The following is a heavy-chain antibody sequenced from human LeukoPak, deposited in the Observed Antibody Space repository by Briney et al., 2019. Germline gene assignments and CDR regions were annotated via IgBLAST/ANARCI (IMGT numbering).Heavy chain of an antibody. CDR2: ISGSGGST. CDR3: AKDQGGHDYGDSEGTFDY. V-gene: IGHV3-23*01. CDR1: GFTFSSYA. J-gene: IGHJ4*02. D-gene: IGHD4-17*01. Sequence: PGGSLRLSCAASGFTFSSYAMSWVRQAPGKGLEWVSAISGSGGSTYYADSVKGRFTISRDNSKNTLYLQMNSLRAEDTAVYYCAKDQGGHDYGDSEGTFDYWGQGTLVTVSS.